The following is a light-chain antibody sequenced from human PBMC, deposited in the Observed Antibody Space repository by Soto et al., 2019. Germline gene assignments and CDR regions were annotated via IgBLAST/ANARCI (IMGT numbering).Light chain of an antibody. Sequence: QSALTQPASVSGSPGQSITISCTGTSSDGGGYNYVSWYQQHPGKAPKLMIYKDSNRPSGVSNRFSDSKSCNTASLTVSGVEAEDEADYYCSSYTRSSTRVFGGGTKVTVL. J-gene: IGLJ3*02. CDR3: SSYTRSSTRV. CDR1: SSDGGGYNY. CDR2: KDS. V-gene: IGLV2-14*01.